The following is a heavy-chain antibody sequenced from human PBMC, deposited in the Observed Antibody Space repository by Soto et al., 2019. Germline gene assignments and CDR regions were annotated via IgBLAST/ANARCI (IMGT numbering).Heavy chain of an antibody. CDR1: GGTFSSYA. CDR3: ASTDPNYYDSSGPLDY. Sequence: GASVKVSCKASGGTFSSYAISWVRQAPGQGLEWMGGIIPIFGTANYAQKFQGRVTITADKSTSTAYMELSSLRSEDTAVYYCASTDPNYYDSSGPLDYWGQGTLVTVSS. D-gene: IGHD3-22*01. CDR2: IIPIFGTA. V-gene: IGHV1-69*06. J-gene: IGHJ4*02.